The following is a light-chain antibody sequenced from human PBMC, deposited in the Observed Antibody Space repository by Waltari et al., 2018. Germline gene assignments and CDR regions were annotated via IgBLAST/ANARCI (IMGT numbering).Light chain of an antibody. CDR3: QQYGNAPRT. J-gene: IGKJ1*01. CDR1: QSVNGNY. CDR2: GAS. V-gene: IGKV3-20*01. Sequence: EIVLTQSPGTLSLSPGERATLSCRASQSVNGNYLAWYQQKPGQAHRLLIYGASGRATGIPDRFSGSGSGSDFTLTIDRLEPEDFAVYYCQQYGNAPRTFGQGTKVEIE.